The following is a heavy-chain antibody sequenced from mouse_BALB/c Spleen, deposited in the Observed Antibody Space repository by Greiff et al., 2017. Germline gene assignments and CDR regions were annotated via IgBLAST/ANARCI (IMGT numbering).Heavy chain of an antibody. J-gene: IGHJ1*01. CDR3: ARRTATPYFDV. Sequence: EVKLLESGPGLVKPSQSLSLTCTVTGYSITSDYAWNWIRQFPGNKLEWMGYISYSGSTSYNPSLKSRISITRDTSKNQFFLQLNSVTTEDTATYYCARRTATPYFDVWGAGTTVTVSS. D-gene: IGHD1-2*01. CDR1: GYSITSDYA. CDR2: ISYSGST. V-gene: IGHV3-2*02.